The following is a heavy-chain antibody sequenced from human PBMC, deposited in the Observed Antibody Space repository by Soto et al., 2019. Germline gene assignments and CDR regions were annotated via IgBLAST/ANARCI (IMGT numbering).Heavy chain of an antibody. Sequence: QVQLVQSGAEVKKPGASVKVSCKASGYTFTSYDINWVRQATGQGLEWMGRMNPNSGNTGYAQKFQGRVTMTRNTSISTAYMELSSLRSEDTAVYYCARADYYDRSGYLLPCGYWGQGTLVTVSS. CDR3: ARADYYDRSGYLLPCGY. CDR2: MNPNSGNT. J-gene: IGHJ4*02. CDR1: GYTFTSYD. D-gene: IGHD3-22*01. V-gene: IGHV1-8*01.